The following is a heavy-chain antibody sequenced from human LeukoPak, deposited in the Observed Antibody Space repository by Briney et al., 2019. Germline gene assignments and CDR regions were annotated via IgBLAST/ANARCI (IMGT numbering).Heavy chain of an antibody. Sequence: GGSLRHSCAASGFTFSSYAMSWVRQAPGKGLEWVSAISGSGGSTYYADSVKGRFTISRDNSKNTLYLQMNSLRAEDTAVYYCAKGRNQWGLLREFDYWGQGTLVTVSS. J-gene: IGHJ4*02. CDR3: AKGRNQWGLLREFDY. CDR1: GFTFSSYA. V-gene: IGHV3-23*01. D-gene: IGHD1-26*01. CDR2: ISGSGGST.